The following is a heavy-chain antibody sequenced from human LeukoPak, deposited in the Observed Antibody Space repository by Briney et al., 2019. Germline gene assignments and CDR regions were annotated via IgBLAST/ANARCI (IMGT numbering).Heavy chain of an antibody. D-gene: IGHD6-13*01. CDR3: AKDITSTSYSSSWYFDY. CDR1: GFTFDDYA. V-gene: IGHV3-43*02. J-gene: IGHJ4*02. Sequence: GGSLRLSCAASGFTFDDYAMHWVRQAPGKGLEWVSLISGDGGSTYYADSVKGRFTISRDNSKNSLYLQMNSLRTEDTALYYCAKDITSTSYSSSWYFDYWGQGTLVTVSS. CDR2: ISGDGGST.